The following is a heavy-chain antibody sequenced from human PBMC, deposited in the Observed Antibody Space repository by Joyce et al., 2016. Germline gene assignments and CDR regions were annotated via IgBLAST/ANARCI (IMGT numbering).Heavy chain of an antibody. CDR2: IRASGDTT. D-gene: IGHD5-24*01. CDR3: ANHKAEGVTIMFEH. J-gene: IGHJ4*02. Sequence: EVQLLESGGSLVQPGGSLRLSCAASGFTFSTCTMSWVRQAPGKGLEWVSAIRASGDTTYYADSVKGRFTISRDNSKNTLYLQMNSLGAEDTAVYYCANHKAEGVTIMFEHWGQGTLVTVSS. V-gene: IGHV3-23*01. CDR1: GFTFSTCT.